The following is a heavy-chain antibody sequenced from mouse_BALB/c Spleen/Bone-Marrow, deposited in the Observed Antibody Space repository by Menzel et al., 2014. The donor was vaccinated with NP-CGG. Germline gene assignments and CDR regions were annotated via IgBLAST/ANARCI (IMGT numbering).Heavy chain of an antibody. CDR1: GYIFASYW. D-gene: IGHD2-2*01. CDR3: ASGVTTGWFVY. V-gene: IGHV1-76*01. Sequence: VQLQQSGAELVRPGASVKLSCKTSGYIFASYWIHWVKQRSGQGLEWIARIYPGSGSTYYNEKFEGKATLTADKSSSTAYMQLSSLKSEDSAVYFCASGVTTGWFVYWGQGTLVTVSA. J-gene: IGHJ3*01. CDR2: IYPGSGST.